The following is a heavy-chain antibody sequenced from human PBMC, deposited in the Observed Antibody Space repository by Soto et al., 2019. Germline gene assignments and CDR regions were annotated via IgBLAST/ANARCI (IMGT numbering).Heavy chain of an antibody. D-gene: IGHD2-21*02. CDR1: GGSISSADYY. Sequence: QVQLQESGPGLVKPSQTLSLTCTVSGGSISSADYYWSWIRQHPGKGLEWIGYISYSGSTYYNPSLESRVTISVDTSKNLFSLKLNSVTAADTAVYYCARMMVTALDFDYWGQGALVTVSS. CDR3: ARMMVTALDFDY. CDR2: ISYSGST. J-gene: IGHJ4*02. V-gene: IGHV4-31*03.